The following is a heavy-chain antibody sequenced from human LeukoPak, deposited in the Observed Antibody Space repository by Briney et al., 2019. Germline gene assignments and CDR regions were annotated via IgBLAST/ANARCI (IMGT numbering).Heavy chain of an antibody. CDR3: ARDTEPGGRYGMDV. CDR2: ISRSGSTK. Sequence: GGSLRLSCAASGFTFSDYNMRWIRQAPGKGLEWVSSISRSGSTKYYADSVKGRFTISRDNAKNSLYLQMNSLRAEDTAVYYCARDTEPGGRYGMDVWGKGTTVTISS. J-gene: IGHJ6*04. D-gene: IGHD1-14*01. V-gene: IGHV3-11*01. CDR1: GFTFSDYN.